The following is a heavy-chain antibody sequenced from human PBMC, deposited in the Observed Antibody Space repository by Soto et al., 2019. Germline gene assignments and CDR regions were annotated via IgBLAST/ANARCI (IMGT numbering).Heavy chain of an antibody. CDR3: ARDNGPYDFWSGYSNWFDP. CDR2: ISSSSSYI. D-gene: IGHD3-3*01. V-gene: IGHV3-21*01. Sequence: PGGSLRLSCAASGFTFSSYSMNWVRQAPGKGLEWVSSISSSSSYIYYADSVKGRFTISRDNAKNSLYLQMNSLRAEDTAVYYCARDNGPYDFWSGYSNWFDPWGQGTLVTVSS. J-gene: IGHJ5*02. CDR1: GFTFSSYS.